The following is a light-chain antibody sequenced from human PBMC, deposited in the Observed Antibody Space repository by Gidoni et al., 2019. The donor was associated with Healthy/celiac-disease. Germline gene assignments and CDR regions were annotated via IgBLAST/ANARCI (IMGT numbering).Light chain of an antibody. CDR2: GAS. CDR1: QGVSSSY. CDR3: QQYGSSPRT. Sequence: IVLTQSPGTLYLSPGERATLSCRASQGVSSSYLAWYQHKPVQAPRLRTYGASRRDTGIPDRFSGSGSGTDFTLTISRLEAEDFAVYYCQQYGSSPRTFGQGTKVEIK. V-gene: IGKV3-20*01. J-gene: IGKJ1*01.